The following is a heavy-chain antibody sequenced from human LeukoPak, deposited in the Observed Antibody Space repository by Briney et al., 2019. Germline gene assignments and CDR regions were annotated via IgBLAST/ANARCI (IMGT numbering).Heavy chain of an antibody. J-gene: IGHJ6*04. CDR3: ARELRATVTNYYYYGMDV. CDR2: ISYDGSNK. Sequence: GRSLRLSCAASGFTFSSYAMHWVRQAPGKGLERGAVISYDGSNKYYADSVKGRFTISRDNSKNTLYLQMNSLRAEDTAVYYCARELRATVTNYYYYGMDVWGKGTTVTVSS. V-gene: IGHV3-30*04. CDR1: GFTFSSYA. D-gene: IGHD4-17*01.